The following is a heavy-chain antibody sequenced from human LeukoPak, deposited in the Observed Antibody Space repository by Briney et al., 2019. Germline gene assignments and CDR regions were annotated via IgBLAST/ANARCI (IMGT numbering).Heavy chain of an antibody. CDR2: IYYSGST. Sequence: PSETLSLTCTVSGGFISTYYWSWIRQPPGKGLEWIGYIYYSGSTKYNPSLKSRVTISVDTSKNQFSLKLSSVTAADTAVYYCARVTVDTAMVGGYNYYYGMDVWGQGTTVTVSS. CDR1: GGFISTYY. V-gene: IGHV4-59*01. CDR3: ARVTVDTAMVGGYNYYYGMDV. D-gene: IGHD5-18*01. J-gene: IGHJ6*02.